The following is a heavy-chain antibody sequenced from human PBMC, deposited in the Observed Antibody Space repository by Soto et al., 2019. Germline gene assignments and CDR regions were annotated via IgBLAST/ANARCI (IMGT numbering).Heavy chain of an antibody. CDR1: GGSFSGYY. V-gene: IGHV4-34*01. D-gene: IGHD3-9*01. J-gene: IGHJ6*03. Sequence: SETLSLTCAVYGGSFSGYYWSWIRQPPGKGLEWIGEINHSGSTNYNPSLKSRVTISVDTSKNQFSLKLSSVTAADTAVYYCARGQTGYYGLKNHYYYYMDVWGKGTTVTVSS. CDR3: ARGQTGYYGLKNHYYYYMDV. CDR2: INHSGST.